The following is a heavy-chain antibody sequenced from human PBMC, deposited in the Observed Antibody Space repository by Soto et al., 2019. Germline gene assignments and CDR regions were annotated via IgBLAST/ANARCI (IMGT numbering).Heavy chain of an antibody. CDR1: GYTFTSYG. CDR3: ARTPLRITMIVVGIPYFDY. J-gene: IGHJ4*02. V-gene: IGHV1-18*01. CDR2: ISAYNGNT. D-gene: IGHD3-22*01. Sequence: QVQLVQSGAEVKKPGASVKVSCKASGYTFTSYGISWVRQAPGQGLEWMGWISAYNGNTNSAQKLQGRFTLTTDTSPSTAYMERRSLRSDDTTVYYCARTPLRITMIVVGIPYFDYWGQGTLVNVSS.